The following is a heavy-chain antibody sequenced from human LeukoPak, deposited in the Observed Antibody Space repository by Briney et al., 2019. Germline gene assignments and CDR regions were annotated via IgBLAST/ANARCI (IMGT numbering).Heavy chain of an antibody. Sequence: SETLSLTCTVSGGSISSSSYYWGWIRQPPGKGLEWIGSIYYSGSTNYNPSLKSRVTISVDTSKNQFSLKLSSVTAADTAVYYCARDTVEMATIVAFDIWGQGTMVTVSS. CDR1: GGSISSSSYY. CDR2: IYYSGST. V-gene: IGHV4-39*07. CDR3: ARDTVEMATIVAFDI. J-gene: IGHJ3*02. D-gene: IGHD5-24*01.